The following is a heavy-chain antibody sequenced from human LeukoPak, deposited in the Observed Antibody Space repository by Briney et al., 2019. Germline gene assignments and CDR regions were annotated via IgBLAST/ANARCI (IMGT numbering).Heavy chain of an antibody. D-gene: IGHD6-19*01. J-gene: IGHJ4*02. V-gene: IGHV3-7*03. CDR2: IKQDGSEK. Sequence: GGSLRLSCAASGFTFSSYWMSWVRQAPGKGLEWVANIKQDGSEKYYVDSVKGRFTIPRDNAKNSLYLQMNSLRAEDTAVYYCARDGSGYSSGWYSDYWGQGTLVTVSS. CDR1: GFTFSSYW. CDR3: ARDGSGYSSGWYSDY.